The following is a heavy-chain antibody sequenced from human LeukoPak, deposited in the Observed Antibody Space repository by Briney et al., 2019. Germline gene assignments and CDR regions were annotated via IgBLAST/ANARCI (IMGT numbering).Heavy chain of an antibody. CDR1: GGSISSYY. CDR3: ARDLEDKYYYYGMDV. Sequence: SETLSLTCTVSGGSISSYYWSWIRQPPGKGLEWIGYIYYSGSTNYNPSLKSRVTISVDTSKNQFSLKLSSVTAADTAVYYCARDLEDKYYYYGMDVWGQGTTVTVSS. V-gene: IGHV4-59*12. CDR2: IYYSGST. D-gene: IGHD2-15*01. J-gene: IGHJ6*02.